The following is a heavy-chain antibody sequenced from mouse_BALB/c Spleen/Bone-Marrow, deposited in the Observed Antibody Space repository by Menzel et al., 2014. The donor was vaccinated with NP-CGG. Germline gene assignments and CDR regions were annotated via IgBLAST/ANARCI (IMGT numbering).Heavy chain of an antibody. CDR1: GYTFTDYA. CDR2: INTNSGDT. V-gene: IGHV1-67*01. D-gene: IGHD1-1*01. Sequence: QVQLQQSGPELVRPGVSVKISCKGSGYTFTDYAMHWVKQSHAKSLEWIGIINTNSGDTNYNQKFKGKATMTVDKSSSTAYMELARLTSEDSAIYYCARDYGSSHFDHWGQGSTLTVSS. J-gene: IGHJ2*01. CDR3: ARDYGSSHFDH.